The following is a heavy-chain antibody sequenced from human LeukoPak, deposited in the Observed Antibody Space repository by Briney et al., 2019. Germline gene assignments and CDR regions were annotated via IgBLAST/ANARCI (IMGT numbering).Heavy chain of an antibody. D-gene: IGHD3-22*01. V-gene: IGHV4-61*02. Sequence: PSQTLSLTCTVSGGSISSGSHYWSWIRQPAGKGLEWIGRIYTSGSTNYNPSLKSRVTISVDTSKNQFSLKLSSVTAADTAVYYCARGFGYSKLYFDYWGQGTLVTVSS. J-gene: IGHJ4*02. CDR3: ARGFGYSKLYFDY. CDR2: IYTSGST. CDR1: GGSISSGSHY.